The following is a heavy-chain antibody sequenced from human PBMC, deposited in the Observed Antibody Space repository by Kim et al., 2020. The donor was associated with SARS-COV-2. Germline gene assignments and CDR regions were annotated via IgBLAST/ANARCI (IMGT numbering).Heavy chain of an antibody. V-gene: IGHV3-48*02. D-gene: IGHD5-18*01. Sequence: YYADSVNGRLTIARDNGQESLSLQLNSLRDEDTGVYYCARARGHNYSFDSWGQGTLVVVSS. CDR3: ARARGHNYSFDS. J-gene: IGHJ4*02.